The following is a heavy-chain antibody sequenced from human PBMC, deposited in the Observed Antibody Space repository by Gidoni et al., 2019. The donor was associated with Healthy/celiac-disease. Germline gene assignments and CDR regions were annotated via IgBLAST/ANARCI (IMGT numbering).Heavy chain of an antibody. V-gene: IGHV1-69*01. J-gene: IGHJ5*02. D-gene: IGHD2-2*01. CDR1: VGTFSSYA. CDR3: ARGEALSQGGWFDP. CDR2: IIPILGTA. Sequence: VQLVQSGSVLITPGFSEMVSCKASVGTFSSYAICWVRQAPGQGLEWLGGIIPILGTANYAQKFQGRVRITADESTSTAYMELSSLRSEDTAVYYCARGEALSQGGWFDPWGQGTLVTVSS.